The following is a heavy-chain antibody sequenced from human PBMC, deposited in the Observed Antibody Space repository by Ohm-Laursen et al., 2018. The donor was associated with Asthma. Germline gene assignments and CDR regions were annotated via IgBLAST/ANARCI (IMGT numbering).Heavy chain of an antibody. Sequence: SLRLSCAASGFTVSSNYMSWVRQAPGKGLEWAGRIKSKTDGGTTDYAAHVKGRFTISRDDSKNTLYLQMNSLKTEDTAVYYCTTDRTGYSSGWLYYYYGMDVWGQGTTVTVSS. V-gene: IGHV3-15*01. J-gene: IGHJ6*02. D-gene: IGHD6-19*01. CDR1: GFTVSSNY. CDR3: TTDRTGYSSGWLYYYYGMDV. CDR2: IKSKTDGGTT.